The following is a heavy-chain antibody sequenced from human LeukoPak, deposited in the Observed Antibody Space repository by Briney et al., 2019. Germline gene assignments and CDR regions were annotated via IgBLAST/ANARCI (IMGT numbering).Heavy chain of an antibody. V-gene: IGHV4-59*01. CDR3: ARGSDGYNSHDFDY. CDR1: GGSISSYY. CDR2: IYYSGST. J-gene: IGHJ4*02. Sequence: SETLSLTCTVSGGSISSYYWSWIRQPPGKGLEWIGYIYYSGSTNYNPSLKSRVTISVDTSKNQFSLKLSSVTAADTAVYYCARGSDGYNSHDFDYWGQGTLVTVSS. D-gene: IGHD5-24*01.